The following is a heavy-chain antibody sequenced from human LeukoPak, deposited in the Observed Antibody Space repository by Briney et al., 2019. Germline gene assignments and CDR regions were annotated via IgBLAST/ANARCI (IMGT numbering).Heavy chain of an antibody. CDR2: ISWNSGSI. CDR3: ARRGYSGYVPFDY. D-gene: IGHD5-12*01. J-gene: IGHJ4*02. CDR1: GFTFDDYA. Sequence: GGSLRLSCAASGFTFDDYAMHWVRQAPGKGLEWVSGISWNSGSIGYADSVKGRFTISRDNAKNSLYLQMNSLRAEDTALYYCARRGYSGYVPFDYWGQGTLDTVSS. V-gene: IGHV3-9*01.